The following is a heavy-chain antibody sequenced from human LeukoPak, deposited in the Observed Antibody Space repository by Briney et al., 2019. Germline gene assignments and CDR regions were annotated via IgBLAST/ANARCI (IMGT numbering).Heavy chain of an antibody. J-gene: IGHJ4*02. Sequence: SGALSLTFAVSGGFISSYNWWSLGRPPPRKGVEWIGEIYHSGSTNYNPSLKSRVTISVDKSKNQFSLKLSYVTAADTAVYFCASSYGFTAFDYWGQGTLVTVSS. CDR1: GGFISSYNW. D-gene: IGHD5-18*01. CDR2: IYHSGST. V-gene: IGHV4-4*02. CDR3: ASSYGFTAFDY.